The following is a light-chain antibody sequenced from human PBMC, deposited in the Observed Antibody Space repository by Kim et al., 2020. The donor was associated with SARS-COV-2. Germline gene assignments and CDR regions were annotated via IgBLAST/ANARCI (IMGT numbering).Light chain of an antibody. CDR3: QQYNNWPFT. CDR2: AGS. CDR1: QSVSSN. V-gene: IGKV3-15*01. Sequence: VSPGELATLSCRASQSVSSNLAWYQQKPGQAPRLLIYAGSTRATGIPATFSGSGSGADFTLTISSLQSEDFAIYYCQQYNNWPFTFGPGTKVDIK. J-gene: IGKJ3*01.